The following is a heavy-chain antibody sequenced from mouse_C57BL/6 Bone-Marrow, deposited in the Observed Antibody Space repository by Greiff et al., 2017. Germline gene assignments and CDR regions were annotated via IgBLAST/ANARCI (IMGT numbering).Heavy chain of an antibody. V-gene: IGHV1-54*01. J-gene: IGHJ2*01. Sequence: QVQLKQSGAELVRPGTSVKVSCKASGYAFTNYLIEWVKQRPGQGLEWIGMINPGSGGTNYNEKFKGKATLTADKSSSTAYMQLSSLTSEDSAVYVCARRGKGYWGQGTTLTVS. CDR2: INPGSGGT. D-gene: IGHD1-3*01. CDR1: GYAFTNYL. CDR3: ARRGKGY.